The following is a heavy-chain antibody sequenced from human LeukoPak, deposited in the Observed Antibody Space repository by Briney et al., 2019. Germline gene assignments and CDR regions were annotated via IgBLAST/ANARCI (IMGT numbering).Heavy chain of an antibody. V-gene: IGHV4-39*07. D-gene: IGHD3-9*01. Sequence: SETLSLTCTVSGGSISSSSYYWGWIRQPPGTGLEWIGSIYYSGNTNYNPSLKSLVTMSVDTSKNQFSLKLSSVTAADTAVYYCARDSYLDWSYYFDYWGQGTLVTVSS. CDR3: ARDSYLDWSYYFDY. J-gene: IGHJ4*02. CDR1: GGSISSSSYY. CDR2: IYYSGNT.